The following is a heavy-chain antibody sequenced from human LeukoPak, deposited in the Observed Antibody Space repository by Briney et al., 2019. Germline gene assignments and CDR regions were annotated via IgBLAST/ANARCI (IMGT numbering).Heavy chain of an antibody. Sequence: PGRSLRLSCAASGFTFDDYAMHWVRQAPGKGLEWVSGISWDSGSIGYADSVKGRFTISRDNAKNSLYLQMNSLRAEDTALYYCAREGRIAAAGTGLNWFDPWGQGTLVTVSS. D-gene: IGHD6-13*01. CDR1: GFTFDDYA. J-gene: IGHJ5*02. CDR2: ISWDSGSI. V-gene: IGHV3-9*01. CDR3: AREGRIAAAGTGLNWFDP.